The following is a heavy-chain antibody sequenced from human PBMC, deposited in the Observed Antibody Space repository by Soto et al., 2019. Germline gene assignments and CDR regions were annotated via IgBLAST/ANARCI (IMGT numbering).Heavy chain of an antibody. D-gene: IGHD3-3*01. CDR1: TISINVHG. CDR3: ARDMWSGGYKWFDS. V-gene: IGHV3-30*03. CDR2: ISNDGRVQ. Sequence: GGSLRLSCTSSTISINVHGIQWVRQAPAKGLEWVAFISNDGRVQYYADSVKGRFTISRDDSKNTVDLQMNSLRNEETAVDYCARDMWSGGYKWFDSWGPGTLVTVSS. J-gene: IGHJ5*01.